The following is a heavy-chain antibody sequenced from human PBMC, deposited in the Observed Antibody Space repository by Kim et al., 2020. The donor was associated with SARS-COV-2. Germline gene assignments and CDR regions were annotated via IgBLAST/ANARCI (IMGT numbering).Heavy chain of an antibody. J-gene: IGHJ4*02. V-gene: IGHV3-21*04. Sequence: GGSLRLSCAASGFTFSSYSMNWVRQAPGKGLEWVSSISSSSSYIYYADSVKGRFTISRDNAKNSLYLQMNSLRAEDTAVYYCARDVSVVPAARGSFDYWGQGPLVTVSS. CDR3: ARDVSVVPAARGSFDY. D-gene: IGHD2-2*01. CDR2: ISSSSSYI. CDR1: GFTFSSYS.